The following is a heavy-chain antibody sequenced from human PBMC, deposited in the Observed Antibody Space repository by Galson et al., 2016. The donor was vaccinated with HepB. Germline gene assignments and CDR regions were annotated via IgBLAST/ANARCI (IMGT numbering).Heavy chain of an antibody. D-gene: IGHD3-22*01. J-gene: IGHJ4*02. V-gene: IGHV5-10-1*01. Sequence: QSGAEVKKPGESLRISCKGSGYRFTSHWITWVRQMPGNGLEWMGRIDPSDSYTNYSPSFQGHVTISADKAISTAYLQWSSLKASDTAIYYCATSRGYYDSSAYSLDYWGRGTLVTVSS. CDR1: GYRFTSHW. CDR2: IDPSDSYT. CDR3: ATSRGYYDSSAYSLDY.